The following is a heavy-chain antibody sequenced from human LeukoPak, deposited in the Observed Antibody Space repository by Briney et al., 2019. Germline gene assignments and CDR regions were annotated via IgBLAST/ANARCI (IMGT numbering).Heavy chain of an antibody. D-gene: IGHD3-10*01. CDR3: TRAGGLVRGVHYYYYMDV. J-gene: IGHJ6*03. Sequence: GGSLRLPCAASGFTFSTYGMHWVRQAPGKGLEWVAFIRYDGSDKYYADSVKGRFTISRDNSKNTLSLQMNSLRPEDTAVYYCTRAGGLVRGVHYYYYMDVWGKGTTVTISS. CDR2: IRYDGSDK. CDR1: GFTFSTYG. V-gene: IGHV3-30*02.